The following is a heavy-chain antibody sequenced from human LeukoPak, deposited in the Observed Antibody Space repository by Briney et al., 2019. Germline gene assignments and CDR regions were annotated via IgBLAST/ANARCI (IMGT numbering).Heavy chain of an antibody. CDR2: INHSGST. V-gene: IGHV4-34*01. D-gene: IGHD5-18*01. Sequence: SETLSLTCAVYGGSFSGYYWSWIRQPPGKGLEWIGEINHSGSTNYNPSLKSRVTISVDTSKNQFSLKLSSVTAADTAVYYCALKHGYSYGYNGHFDHWGQGTLVTVSS. CDR3: ALKHGYSYGYNGHFDH. CDR1: GGSFSGYY. J-gene: IGHJ4*02.